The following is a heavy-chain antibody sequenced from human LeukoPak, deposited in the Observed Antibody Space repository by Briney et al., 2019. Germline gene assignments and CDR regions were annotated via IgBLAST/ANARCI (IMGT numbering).Heavy chain of an antibody. Sequence: ASVKVSCKAPGYTFTGYYMHWVRQAPGQGLEWMGWINPNSGGTNYAQKFQGRVTMTRDTSISTAYMELSRLRSDDTAVYYCARVGYYYDSSGYYDYWGQGTLVTVSS. CDR2: INPNSGGT. J-gene: IGHJ4*02. D-gene: IGHD3-22*01. V-gene: IGHV1-2*02. CDR3: ARVGYYYDSSGYYDY. CDR1: GYTFTGYY.